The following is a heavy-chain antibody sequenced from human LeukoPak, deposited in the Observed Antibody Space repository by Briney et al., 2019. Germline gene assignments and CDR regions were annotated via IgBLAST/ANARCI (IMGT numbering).Heavy chain of an antibody. CDR3: AGCSTASCYSAFDI. CDR2: ISSSGSPI. V-gene: IGHV3-48*03. CDR1: GFTFSSYE. Sequence: HSGGSLRLSCAASGFTFSSYEMNWVRQAPGKGLEWVSYISSSGSPIYYADSVKGRFTISRDNAKNSLYLQMNSLRAEDTAVYYCAGCSTASCYSAFDIWGQGTMVTVSS. D-gene: IGHD2-2*02. J-gene: IGHJ3*02.